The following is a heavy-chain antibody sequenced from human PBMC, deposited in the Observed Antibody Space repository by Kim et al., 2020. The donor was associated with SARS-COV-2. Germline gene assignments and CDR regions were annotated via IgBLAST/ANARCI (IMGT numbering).Heavy chain of an antibody. CDR2: ISYSGST. CDR3: ARERRSGGTHNRLDP. J-gene: IGHJ5*02. CDR1: GGSINSYY. V-gene: IGHV4-59*01. D-gene: IGHD1-26*01. Sequence: SETLSLTCTVSGGSINSYYWNWIRQPPGKGLEWIGYISYSGSTNYNPSLKSRVTISVDTSKNQFSLKVTSVTAADTAVYYCARERRSGGTHNRLDPWGQGTPVTVSS.